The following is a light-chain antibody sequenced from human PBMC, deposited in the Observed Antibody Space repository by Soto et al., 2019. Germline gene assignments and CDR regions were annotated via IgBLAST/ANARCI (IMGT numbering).Light chain of an antibody. CDR2: GNS. J-gene: IGLJ3*02. Sequence: QSVLTQPPSVSGAPGQRVTISCTGSRSNIGAGYDVHWYQQLPGTAPKLLIYGNSNRPSGVPDRFSGSKSGPSASLAITGLQAEDVADYYCQSYDSSLSGWLFGGGTKVTVL. CDR3: QSYDSSLSGWL. CDR1: RSNIGAGYD. V-gene: IGLV1-40*01.